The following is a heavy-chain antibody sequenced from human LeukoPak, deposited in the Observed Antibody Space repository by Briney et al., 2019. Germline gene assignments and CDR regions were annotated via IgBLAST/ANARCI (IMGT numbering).Heavy chain of an antibody. D-gene: IGHD5-12*01. Sequence: ASVKVSCKASGYTFTSNYIHWVRQAPGQGLEWLGIINPSGGSTSYAQKFQGRVTMTRDTSTSTVYMELSSLRSEDTAVYYCARVVSDSGYEFDYWGQGTLVTVSS. CDR2: INPSGGST. V-gene: IGHV1-46*01. CDR1: GYTFTSNY. CDR3: ARVVSDSGYEFDY. J-gene: IGHJ4*02.